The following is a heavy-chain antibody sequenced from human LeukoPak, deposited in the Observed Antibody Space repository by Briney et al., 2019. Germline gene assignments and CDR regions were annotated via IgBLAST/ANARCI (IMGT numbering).Heavy chain of an antibody. V-gene: IGHV4-39*07. CDR1: GGSISSYY. CDR3: ATETSIAARNWFDP. Sequence: PSETLSLTCTVSGGSISSYYWGWIRQPPGKGLEWIGSIYYSGSTYYNPSLKSRVTISVDTSKNQFSLKLSSVTAADTAVYYCATETSIAARNWFDPWGQGTLVTVSS. CDR2: IYYSGST. J-gene: IGHJ5*02. D-gene: IGHD6-6*01.